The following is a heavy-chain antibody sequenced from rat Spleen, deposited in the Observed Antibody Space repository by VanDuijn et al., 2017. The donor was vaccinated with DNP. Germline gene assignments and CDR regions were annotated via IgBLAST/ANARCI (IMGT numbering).Heavy chain of an antibody. CDR1: GYFITSNY. CDR3: AKDRAYYGYIHDFFDH. CDR2: IAYSGST. Sequence: QLQESGPGLVKPSQSLSLTCSVTGYFITSNYWGWLRTFPGNKMEWMGYIAYSGSTNYNPSLKSRISITRDTSKNQFFLQLNSVSSEDTATYYCAKDRAYYGYIHDFFDHWGQGVMVTVSS. D-gene: IGHD1-9*01. J-gene: IGHJ2*01. V-gene: IGHV3-1*01.